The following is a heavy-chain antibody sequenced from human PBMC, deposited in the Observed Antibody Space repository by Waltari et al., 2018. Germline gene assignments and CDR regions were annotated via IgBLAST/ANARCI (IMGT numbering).Heavy chain of an antibody. Sequence: EVQLVESGGGWVQPGGSLRLPCAASGFTFSSYAMSWFRRAPGKGLEWVSAISGSGSSTYYADSVKGRFTISRDNSKNTLYLQMNSLRAEDTAVYYCAKDSEWEPALFDYWGQGTLVTVSS. V-gene: IGHV3-23*04. D-gene: IGHD1-26*01. CDR3: AKDSEWEPALFDY. CDR2: ISGSGSST. J-gene: IGHJ4*02. CDR1: GFTFSSYA.